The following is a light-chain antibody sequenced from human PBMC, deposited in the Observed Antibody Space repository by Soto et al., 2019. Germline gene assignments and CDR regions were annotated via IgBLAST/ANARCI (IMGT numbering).Light chain of an antibody. CDR2: GTS. CDR3: QQASNWPRT. J-gene: IGKJ1*01. V-gene: IGKV3-15*01. Sequence: EIVMTQSPATLSVSPGESASLSCRASQSVSIHLGWFQQKPGQVPRLLIYGTSRRVSGIPARFSGSGSGTEFTLTISGLQSEDAAVYYCQQASNWPRTFGQGTKVDIK. CDR1: QSVSIH.